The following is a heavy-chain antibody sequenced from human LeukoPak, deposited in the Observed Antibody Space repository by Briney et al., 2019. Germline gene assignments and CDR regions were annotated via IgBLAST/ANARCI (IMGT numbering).Heavy chain of an antibody. V-gene: IGHV3-48*03. D-gene: IGHD6-19*01. CDR3: AREVAGTVSDYYYMDV. Sequence: GGSLRLSCAASGFTFSSYEMNWVRQAPGKGLEWVSYISSSGSTIYYADSVKGRFTISRDNAKNSLYLQMNSLRAEDTAVYYCAREVAGTVSDYYYMDVWGKGTTVTVSS. CDR1: GFTFSSYE. J-gene: IGHJ6*03. CDR2: ISSSGSTI.